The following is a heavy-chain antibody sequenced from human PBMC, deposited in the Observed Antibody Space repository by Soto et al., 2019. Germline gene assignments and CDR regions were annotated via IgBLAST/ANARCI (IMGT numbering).Heavy chain of an antibody. CDR3: ARHITWYSSSKETDYMDV. Sequence: SETLSLTCTVSGGSISSYYWSWIRQPPGKGLEWIGYIYYSGSTNYNPSLKSRVTISVDTSKNQFSLKLSSVTAADTAVYYCARHITWYSSSKETDYMDVWGKGTTVTVSS. CDR1: GGSISSYY. V-gene: IGHV4-59*08. J-gene: IGHJ6*03. CDR2: IYYSGST. D-gene: IGHD6-6*01.